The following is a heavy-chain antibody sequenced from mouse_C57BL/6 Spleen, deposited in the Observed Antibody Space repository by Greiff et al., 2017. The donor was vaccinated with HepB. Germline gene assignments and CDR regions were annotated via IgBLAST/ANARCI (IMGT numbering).Heavy chain of an antibody. CDR3: ARRHDGYYWYVDV. J-gene: IGHJ1*03. CDR1: GYTFTDYN. D-gene: IGHD2-3*01. Sequence: EVQLQQSGPELVKPGASVKIPCKASGYTFTDYNMDWVKQSHGKSLEWIGDINPNNGGTIYNQKFKGKATLTVDKSSSTAYMELRSLTSEDTAVYYCARRHDGYYWYVDVWGTGTTVTVSS. CDR2: INPNNGGT. V-gene: IGHV1-18*01.